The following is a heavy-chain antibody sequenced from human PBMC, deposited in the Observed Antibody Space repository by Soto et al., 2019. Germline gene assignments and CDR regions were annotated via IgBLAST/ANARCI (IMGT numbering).Heavy chain of an antibody. V-gene: IGHV1-18*01. CDR3: ARDRRGLYYYDSAGGMDV. CDR2: ITTYNGDA. D-gene: IGHD3-22*01. J-gene: IGHJ6*02. CDR1: GYSFMSYG. Sequence: QVQLLQSGAEVKKSGASVKVSCKVSGYSFMSYGISWVRQAPGQGLEWMGWITTYNGDAKYAQKFQDRVTMTTDTTTSTAYMELRSLRSDDTAVYYCARDRRGLYYYDSAGGMDVWGQGTTVTVTS.